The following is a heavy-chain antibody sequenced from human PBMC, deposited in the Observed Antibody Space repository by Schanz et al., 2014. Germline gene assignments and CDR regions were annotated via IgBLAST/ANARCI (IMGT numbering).Heavy chain of an antibody. V-gene: IGHV3-48*02. CDR3: AREVGFIVGATLDY. D-gene: IGHD1-26*01. CDR2: ISSSSSTI. Sequence: EVQLVESGGGLVQPGGSLRLSCAASGFTVSSNYMNWVRQAPGKGLEWVSYISSSSSTIYYADSLKGRFTISRDNAKNSLYLQMNSLTDEDTAVYYCAREVGFIVGATLDYWGQGTLVTVSS. J-gene: IGHJ4*02. CDR1: GFTVSSNY.